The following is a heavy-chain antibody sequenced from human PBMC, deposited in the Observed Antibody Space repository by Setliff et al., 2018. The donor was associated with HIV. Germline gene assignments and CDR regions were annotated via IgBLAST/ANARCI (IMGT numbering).Heavy chain of an antibody. CDR3: ARDGRFASGAKFDAFDI. D-gene: IGHD3-16*01. Sequence: GGSLRLSCAASGFTFSSYWMHWVRQAPGKGLEWVSYISSSGDHTLYADSVKGRFTISRDNAKNSLYLQMNSLRAEDTAVYYCARDGRFASGAKFDAFDIWGQGTMVTVSS. CDR2: ISSSGDHT. V-gene: IGHV3-21*05. J-gene: IGHJ3*02. CDR1: GFTFSSYW.